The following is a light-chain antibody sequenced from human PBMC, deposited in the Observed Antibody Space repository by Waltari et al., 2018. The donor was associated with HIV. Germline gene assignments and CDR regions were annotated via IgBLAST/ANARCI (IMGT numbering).Light chain of an antibody. V-gene: IGLV1-51*02. CDR1: SSTIGNNY. CDR2: ENN. J-gene: IGLJ2*01. Sequence: QSVLTQPPSVSAAPGQKVNISCSGSSSTIGNNYESWYQQLPGTAPKLLIYENNKRPSGIPDRFSGSKSGTSATLGITGLQTGDEADYYCGTWDSGLSAGVFGGGTKLNVL. CDR3: GTWDSGLSAGV.